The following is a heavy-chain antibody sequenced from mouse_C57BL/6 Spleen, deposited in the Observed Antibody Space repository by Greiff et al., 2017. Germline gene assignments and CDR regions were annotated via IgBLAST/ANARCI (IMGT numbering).Heavy chain of an antibody. Sequence: QVQLQQSGAELVRPGTSVKVSCKASGYAFTNYLIEWVKQRPGQGLEWIGVINPGSGGTNYNEKFKGKATLTADKSSSTAYMQRSSLTSEDSAVYFCATNPYCGEAMDYWGQGTSVTVSS. CDR2: INPGSGGT. CDR3: ATNPYCGEAMDY. D-gene: IGHD2-13*01. V-gene: IGHV1-54*01. J-gene: IGHJ4*01. CDR1: GYAFTNYL.